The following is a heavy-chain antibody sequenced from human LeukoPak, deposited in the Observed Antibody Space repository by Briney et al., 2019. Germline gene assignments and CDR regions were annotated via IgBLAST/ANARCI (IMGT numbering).Heavy chain of an antibody. Sequence: ASVKVSCKASGYTFTGYYMHWVRQAPGQGLEWMGWINPNSGGTNYAQKFQGRVTMTRDTSISTAYMELSRLRSDDTAVYYCAREGRAEMATIYYFDYWGQGTLVTVSS. J-gene: IGHJ4*02. CDR1: GYTFTGYY. D-gene: IGHD5-24*01. CDR2: INPNSGGT. CDR3: AREGRAEMATIYYFDY. V-gene: IGHV1-2*02.